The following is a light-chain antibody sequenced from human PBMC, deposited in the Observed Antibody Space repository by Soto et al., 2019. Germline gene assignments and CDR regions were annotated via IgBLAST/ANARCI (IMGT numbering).Light chain of an antibody. J-gene: IGKJ2*01. CDR3: QQSDSYPYT. V-gene: IGKV1-39*01. CDR1: QSITNY. CDR2: AAS. Sequence: DIQMTQSPSSLSVSVGDRVTITCRASQSITNYLNWYQQKPGKAPKLLVYAASSLQSGVPSRFSANGSGTDFTLTISSLQPEDFASYSCQQSDSYPYTFGQGTKLEIK.